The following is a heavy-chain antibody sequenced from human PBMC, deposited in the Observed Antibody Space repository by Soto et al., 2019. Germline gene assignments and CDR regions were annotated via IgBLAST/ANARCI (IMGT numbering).Heavy chain of an antibody. J-gene: IGHJ4*02. CDR1: GGTFSSYA. CDR2: IIPIFGTA. V-gene: IGHV1-69*13. Sequence: ASVKVSCKASGGTFSSYAISWVRQAPGQGLEWMGGIIPIFGTANYAQKFQGRVTITADESTSTAYMELSSLRSEDTAVYYCARATEHLEWASPTGDYWGQGTLVTVSS. CDR3: ARATEHLEWASPTGDY. D-gene: IGHD1-1*01.